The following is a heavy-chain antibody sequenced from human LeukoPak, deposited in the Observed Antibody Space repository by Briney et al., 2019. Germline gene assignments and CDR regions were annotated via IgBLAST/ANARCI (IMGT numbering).Heavy chain of an antibody. CDR3: ARAPGPSRTSGAPGD. Sequence: GGSLRLSCAASGLTVSTNYMTWIRKAPGKGLECVLVIYGGGSTFYADSVKGRFTISRDNSKNTLYLQMNSLRAEDTAVYHCARAPGPSRTSGAPGDWGQGTLLTVSS. CDR2: IYGGGST. D-gene: IGHD2-8*01. J-gene: IGHJ4*02. CDR1: GLTVSTNY. V-gene: IGHV3-53*01.